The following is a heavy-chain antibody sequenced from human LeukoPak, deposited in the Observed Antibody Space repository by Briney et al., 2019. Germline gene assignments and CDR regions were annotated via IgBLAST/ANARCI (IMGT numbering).Heavy chain of an antibody. Sequence: SETLSLTCAVSGGSISSGDYYWSWTRQPPGKGLEWIGYIYYSGSTYYNPSLKSRVTISVDTSKNQFSLKLSSVTAADTAVYYCARSRQGLNYFDYWGQGTLVTVSS. CDR1: GGSISSGDYY. CDR2: IYYSGST. CDR3: ARSRQGLNYFDY. V-gene: IGHV4-30-4*01. J-gene: IGHJ4*02.